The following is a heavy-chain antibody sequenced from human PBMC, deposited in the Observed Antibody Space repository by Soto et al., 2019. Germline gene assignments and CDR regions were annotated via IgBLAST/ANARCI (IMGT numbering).Heavy chain of an antibody. Sequence: QVQLVQSGAEVKKPGSSVKVSCKASGGTFSSYTISWVRQAPGQGLEWMGRIIPILGIANYAQKFQGRVTITADKSTSTADMELSSLRSEDTAVYYCARGVVVATRKDNWFDPWGQGTLVTVSS. CDR2: IIPILGIA. V-gene: IGHV1-69*02. CDR3: ARGVVVATRKDNWFDP. D-gene: IGHD5-12*01. J-gene: IGHJ5*02. CDR1: GGTFSSYT.